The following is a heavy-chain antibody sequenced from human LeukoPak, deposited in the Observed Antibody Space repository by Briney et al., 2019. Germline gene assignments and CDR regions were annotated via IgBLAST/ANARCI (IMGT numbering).Heavy chain of an antibody. Sequence: GGSLRLSCAASGFTFSSYSMNWVRQAPGKGLEWVAFIRYDGSNKYYADSVKGRFTISRDNSKNTLYLQMNSLRAEDTAVYYCARGQGATVPQVGKNWFDPWGQGTRVTVSS. CDR3: ARGQGATVPQVGKNWFDP. D-gene: IGHD1-26*01. CDR2: IRYDGSNK. V-gene: IGHV3-30*02. J-gene: IGHJ5*02. CDR1: GFTFSSYS.